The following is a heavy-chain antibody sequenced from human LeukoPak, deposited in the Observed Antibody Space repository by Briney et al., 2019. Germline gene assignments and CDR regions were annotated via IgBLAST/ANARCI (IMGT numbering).Heavy chain of an antibody. J-gene: IGHJ3*01. CDR3: AREDDDWGPNPLDV. CDR1: GFTFSSHS. CDR2: IDSGSGNI. V-gene: IGHV3-48*02. D-gene: IGHD7-27*01. Sequence: PGGSLRLSCAASGFTFSSHSMNWVRQAPGKGLEWLSYIDSGSGNIYYRDSVKGRFTISRDNAQDSLYLQMDSLRDEDTAVYYCAREDDDWGPNPLDVWGQGTVVTVSS.